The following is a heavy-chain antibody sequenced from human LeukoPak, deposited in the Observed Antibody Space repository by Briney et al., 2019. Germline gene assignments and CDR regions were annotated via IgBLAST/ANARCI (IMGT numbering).Heavy chain of an antibody. J-gene: IGHJ3*02. CDR1: GYTFTNSG. CDR2: VSAYDGNR. CDR3: ARDVGWAVEGGRAFDI. V-gene: IGHV1-18*01. Sequence: ASVKVSCKASGYTFTNSGISWVRQAPGQGLEWMGWVSAYDGNRNYAQKLQGRVTMTTDTSTSTAYMELRSLRSDDTAVYYCARDVGWAVEGGRAFDIWGQGTMVTVSS. D-gene: IGHD1-26*01.